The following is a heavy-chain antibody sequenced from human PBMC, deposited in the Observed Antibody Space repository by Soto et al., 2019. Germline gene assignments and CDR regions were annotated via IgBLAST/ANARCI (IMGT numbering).Heavy chain of an antibody. CDR2: MNPNSGNT. V-gene: IGHV1-8*01. J-gene: IGHJ6*02. CDR3: ARGGAVAGISGIYYYYGMDV. Sequence: PRASVKVSCKASGYTFTSYDINWVRQATGQGLEWMGWMNPNSGNTGYAQKFQGRVTMTRNTSISTAYMELSSLRSEDTAVYYCARGGAVAGISGIYYYYGMDVWGQGTTVTVSS. D-gene: IGHD6-19*01. CDR1: GYTFTSYD.